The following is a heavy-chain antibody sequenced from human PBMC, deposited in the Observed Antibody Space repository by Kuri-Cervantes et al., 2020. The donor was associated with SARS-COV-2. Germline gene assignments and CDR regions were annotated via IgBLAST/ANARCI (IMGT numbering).Heavy chain of an antibody. D-gene: IGHD3-10*01. CDR3: ARERSPTYYYGSGSFAREYNWFDP. Sequence: GESLKISCAASGFTFSSYWMSWVRQAPGKGLEWVANIKQDGSEKYYVDSVKGRFTISRDNAENSLYLQMNSLRAEDTAVYYCARERSPTYYYGSGSFAREYNWFDPWGQGTLVTVSS. CDR2: IKQDGSEK. V-gene: IGHV3-7*01. CDR1: GFTFSSYW. J-gene: IGHJ5*02.